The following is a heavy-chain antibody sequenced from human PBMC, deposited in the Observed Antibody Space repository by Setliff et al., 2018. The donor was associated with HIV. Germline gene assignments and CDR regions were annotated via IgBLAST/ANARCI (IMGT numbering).Heavy chain of an antibody. J-gene: IGHJ4*02. Sequence: PGGSLRLSCGASGFSFSSYSMNWVRQAPGKGLEWVSYISPSSTIIYYPDSVEGRFTTSRDNARNSLYLEMNSLRADDTAVYYCARDFCGSSCSSGYGYFDHWGQGTLVTVSS. V-gene: IGHV3-48*01. CDR2: ISPSSTII. CDR3: ARDFCGSSCSSGYGYFDH. D-gene: IGHD2-15*01. CDR1: GFSFSSYS.